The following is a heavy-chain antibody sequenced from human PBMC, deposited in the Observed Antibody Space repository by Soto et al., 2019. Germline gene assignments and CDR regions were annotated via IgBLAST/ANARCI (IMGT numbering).Heavy chain of an antibody. V-gene: IGHV3-33*01. CDR2: IWYDGSNK. CDR1: GFTFSSYG. CDR3: ARGTAYYYDSSGYYSRFDP. Sequence: GGALRLSCAASGFTFSSYGMHWVRQAPGKGVGWVAVIWYDGSNKYYADSVKGRFTISRDNSKNTLYLQMNSLRAEDTAVYYCARGTAYYYDSSGYYSRFDPWGQGTLVTVSS. D-gene: IGHD3-22*01. J-gene: IGHJ5*02.